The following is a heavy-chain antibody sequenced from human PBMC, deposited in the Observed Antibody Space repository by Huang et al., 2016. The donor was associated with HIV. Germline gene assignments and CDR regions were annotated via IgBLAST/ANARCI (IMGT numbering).Heavy chain of an antibody. CDR3: ARHAGSSRRYYFDY. CDR1: GASINSRSYY. J-gene: IGHJ4*02. Sequence: VKPSENLSLTCIVSGASINSRSYYWGWIRQPPGRGLEWLVSMSYSWSTYYKTSLKSRVTMSVDTSKNEISLKLRSVTATDTAVYYCARHAGSSRRYYFDYWGRGTLVTVSS. CDR2: MSYSWST. V-gene: IGHV4-39*01. D-gene: IGHD6-13*01.